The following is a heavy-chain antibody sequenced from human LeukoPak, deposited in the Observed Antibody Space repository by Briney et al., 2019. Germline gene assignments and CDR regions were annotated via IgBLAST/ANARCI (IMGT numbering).Heavy chain of an antibody. CDR1: GGSIISSSYY. D-gene: IGHD1-26*01. CDR3: ARSSLLFKGYFDY. J-gene: IGHJ4*02. V-gene: IGHV4-39*07. Sequence: SEPLSLTCTVAGGSIISSSYYWGWIRQPPGKWLEWIGSIYYSGSTYYNPSLKSRVTISVDTSKNQFSLKLSSVTAADTAVYYCARSSLLFKGYFDYWGQGTLVTVSS. CDR2: IYYSGST.